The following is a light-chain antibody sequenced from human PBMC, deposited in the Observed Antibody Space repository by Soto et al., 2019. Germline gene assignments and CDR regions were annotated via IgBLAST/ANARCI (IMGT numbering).Light chain of an antibody. CDR1: QSVSSGY. Sequence: PGDGATISCRASQSVSSGYLAWYQQKPGQAPRLLIYDAYRRAAGLPDRFRGSGSGTDFTLSISRLEPEDFAVYWCQHYGNSPTFGQGTRVQIK. J-gene: IGKJ1*01. CDR3: QHYGNSPT. CDR2: DAY. V-gene: IGKV3-20*01.